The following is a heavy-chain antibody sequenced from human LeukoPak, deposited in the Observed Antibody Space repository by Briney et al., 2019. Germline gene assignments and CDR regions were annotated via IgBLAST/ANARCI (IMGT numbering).Heavy chain of an antibody. J-gene: IGHJ6*02. D-gene: IGHD3-10*01. Sequence: PSETLSLTCTVPGGSISSYYWSWIRQPAGKGLEWIGRIYTSGSTNYNPSLKSRVTMSVDTSKNQFSLKLSSVTAADTAVYYCARAITMVRGVTIDLGMDVWGQGTTVTVSS. CDR2: IYTSGST. CDR1: GGSISSYY. CDR3: ARAITMVRGVTIDLGMDV. V-gene: IGHV4-4*07.